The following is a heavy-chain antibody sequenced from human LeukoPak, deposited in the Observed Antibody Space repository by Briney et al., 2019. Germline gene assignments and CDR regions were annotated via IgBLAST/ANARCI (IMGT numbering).Heavy chain of an antibody. D-gene: IGHD1-1*01. V-gene: IGHV3-21*01. CDR3: ARALTTLTYEGY. CDR1: GFTFSSYT. J-gene: IGHJ4*02. CDR2: ISGSNSYI. Sequence: GGSLRLSCAASGFTFSSYTMHWIRQAPGKGLEWVSSISGSNSYIFYADSVKGRFTVSRDNAKDSLYLQMNSLRAEDTAVYYCARALTTLTYEGYWGQGALVTVSS.